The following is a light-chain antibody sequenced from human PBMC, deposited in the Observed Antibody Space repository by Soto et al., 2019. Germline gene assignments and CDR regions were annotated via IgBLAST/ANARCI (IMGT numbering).Light chain of an antibody. CDR3: SSYTSSSTLV. Sequence: QSVLTQPASVSGSPGQSITISCTGTSSDFGGYNYVSWYQQHPGKAPKLMIYEVSNRPSGVSNRFSGSKSGNTASLTISGLQAEDEADYYCSSYTSSSTLVFGGGTQLTVL. CDR1: SSDFGGYNY. J-gene: IGLJ2*01. CDR2: EVS. V-gene: IGLV2-14*01.